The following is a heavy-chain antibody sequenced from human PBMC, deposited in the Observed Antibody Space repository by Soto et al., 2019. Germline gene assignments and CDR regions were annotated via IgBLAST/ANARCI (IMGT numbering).Heavy chain of an antibody. V-gene: IGHV3-48*03. D-gene: IGHD6-6*01. Sequence: GGSLRLSCAASGFTFSSYEVNWVRQAPGKGLEWVSYISSSGSTIYYADSVKGRFTISRDNAKNSLYLQMDSLRAEDTAVYYCARGQGSSSDLYDYWGQGTLVTVSS. J-gene: IGHJ4*02. CDR3: ARGQGSSSDLYDY. CDR1: GFTFSSYE. CDR2: ISSSGSTI.